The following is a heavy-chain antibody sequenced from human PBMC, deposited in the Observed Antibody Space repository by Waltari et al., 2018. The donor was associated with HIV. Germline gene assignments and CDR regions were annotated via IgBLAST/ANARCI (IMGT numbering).Heavy chain of an antibody. Sequence: EVHLVESGGGLVQPGGSLRLSCAASGFIVSNNFMTWVRQAPGKGRCWVSVIYISDNAYYADSVEGRFAISRDNSKNTVFLQMNSLRTEDTAMYYCARGGDNGDINFWGHGTLVTVSS. J-gene: IGHJ4*01. CDR1: GFIVSNNF. D-gene: IGHD4-17*01. CDR3: ARGGDNGDINF. V-gene: IGHV3-66*02. CDR2: IYISDNA.